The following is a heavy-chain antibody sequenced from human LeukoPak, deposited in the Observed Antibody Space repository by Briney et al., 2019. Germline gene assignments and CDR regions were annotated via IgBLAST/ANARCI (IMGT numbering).Heavy chain of an antibody. CDR1: GGSISSYY. D-gene: IGHD3-10*01. J-gene: IGHJ4*02. Sequence: SETLSLTCTVSGGSISSYYWSWIRQPPGKGLEWIGYIYYSGSTNYNPSLKSRVTISVDTSKNQFSLKLSSVTAADTAVYYCARPRYQTYYYGSGSLFDYWGQGTLVTVCS. V-gene: IGHV4-59*12. CDR3: ARPRYQTYYYGSGSLFDY. CDR2: IYYSGST.